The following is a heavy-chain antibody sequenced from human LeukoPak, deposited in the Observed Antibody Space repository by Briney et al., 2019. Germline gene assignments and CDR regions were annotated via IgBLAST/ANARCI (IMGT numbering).Heavy chain of an antibody. Sequence: PGGSLRLSCAASDFTVSRNYMSWVRQAPGKGLEWVSSISSSGKNIFYADSVKGRFTRDNANNSLFLQMNSLRGEDTAVYYCARDPTSGSHPHFDFWGQGILVTVSS. CDR1: DFTVSRNY. V-gene: IGHV3-21*01. CDR2: ISSSGKNI. J-gene: IGHJ4*02. D-gene: IGHD1-26*01. CDR3: ARDPTSGSHPHFDF.